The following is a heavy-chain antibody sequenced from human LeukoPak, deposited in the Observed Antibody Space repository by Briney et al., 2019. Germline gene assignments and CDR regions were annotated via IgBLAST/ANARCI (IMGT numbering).Heavy chain of an antibody. CDR3: ARLLRYFDWYTSSGLGSYYYYYMDV. D-gene: IGHD3-9*01. CDR2: IYYSGST. V-gene: IGHV4-59*01. J-gene: IGHJ6*03. Sequence: PSETLSLTRTVSGGSISSYYWSWLRQPPGKGLEWIGYIYYSGSTNYNPSLKSRVTISVDTSKNQFSLKLSSVTAADTAVYYCARLLRYFDWYTSSGLGSYYYYYMDVWGKGTTVTISS. CDR1: GGSISSYY.